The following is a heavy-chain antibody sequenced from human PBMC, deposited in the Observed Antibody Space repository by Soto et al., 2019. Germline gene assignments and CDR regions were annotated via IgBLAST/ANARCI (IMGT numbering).Heavy chain of an antibody. D-gene: IGHD6-19*01. CDR2: IYHSGST. CDR3: ARDRAVSARGSFDY. Sequence: QVQLQESGPGLVEPSGTLSLTCAVSGGSVSSTNWWSWVRQPPGKGLEGIGEIYHSGSTYYNPPLKSRFTISVDKSKNKFSLRLSSVTAADTAVYFCARDRAVSARGSFDYWGQGTLVTVSS. V-gene: IGHV4-4*02. J-gene: IGHJ4*02. CDR1: GGSVSSTNW.